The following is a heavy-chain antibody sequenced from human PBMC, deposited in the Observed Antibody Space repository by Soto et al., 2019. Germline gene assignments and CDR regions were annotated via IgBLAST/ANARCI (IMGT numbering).Heavy chain of an antibody. CDR1: GFTFTSDS. V-gene: IGHV3-21*06. J-gene: IGHJ4*02. Sequence: EVQLVESGGGLVKPGGSVRLSCEASGFTFTSDSMTWVRQAPGKGLEWVSSISSHGRDIIYADSVKGRFTISRDNAKDSLHLQMNSLTGEDSAVYYCARGAALAGKLDLWGQGTLVTVSS. CDR2: ISSHGRDI. D-gene: IGHD6-19*01. CDR3: ARGAALAGKLDL.